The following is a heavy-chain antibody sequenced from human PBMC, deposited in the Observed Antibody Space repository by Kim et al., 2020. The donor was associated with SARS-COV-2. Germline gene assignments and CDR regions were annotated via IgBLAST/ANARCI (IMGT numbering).Heavy chain of an antibody. CDR1: GGSSSGYY. CDR2: INHSGNT. D-gene: IGHD2-2*01. CDR3: AGLLGYCSTSGCSNSFDY. V-gene: IGHV4-34*01. Sequence: SESLSLTCAVYGGSSSGYYWSWIRQPPGEGLEWIGEINHSGNTKYYPSLKRRVTISVGTTTNQSSLKLNSVTAADTAAYYCAGLLGYCSTSGCSNSFDY. J-gene: IGHJ4*01.